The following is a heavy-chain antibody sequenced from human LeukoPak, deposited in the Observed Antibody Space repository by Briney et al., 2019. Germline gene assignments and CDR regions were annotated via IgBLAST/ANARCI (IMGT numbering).Heavy chain of an antibody. CDR2: INPNSGGT. CDR3: ARGPNPDYYDSFHYDAFDI. CDR1: GYTFTGHY. J-gene: IGHJ3*02. V-gene: IGHV1-2*04. D-gene: IGHD3-22*01. Sequence: ASVKVSCKASGYTFTGHYMHWVRQAPGQGLEWMGWINPNSGGTNYAQKFQGWVTMTRDTSISTAYMELSRLRSDDTAVYYCARGPNPDYYDSFHYDAFDIWGQGTMVTVSS.